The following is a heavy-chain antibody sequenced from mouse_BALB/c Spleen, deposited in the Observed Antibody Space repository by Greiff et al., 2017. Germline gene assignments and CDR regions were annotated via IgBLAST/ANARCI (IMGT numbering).Heavy chain of an antibody. CDR2: IWGDGST. J-gene: IGHJ4*01. D-gene: IGHD4-1*01. CDR1: GFSLTGYG. Sequence: VQGVESGPGLVAPSQSLSITCTVSGFSLTGYGVNWVRQPPGKGLEWLGMIWGDGSTDYNSALKSRLSISKDNSKSQVFLKMNSLQTDDTARYYCARDMLTGTLYAMDYWGQGTSVTVSS. V-gene: IGHV2-6-7*01. CDR3: ARDMLTGTLYAMDY.